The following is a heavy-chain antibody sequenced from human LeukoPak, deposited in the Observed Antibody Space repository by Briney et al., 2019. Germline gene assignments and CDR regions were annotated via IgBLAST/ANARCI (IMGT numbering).Heavy chain of an antibody. CDR1: GGSISSSSYY. J-gene: IGHJ4*02. CDR2: ISNSGSAI. Sequence: LSLTCTVSGGSISSSSYYWGWIRQPPGKGLEWVSYISNSGSAIYHADSVKGRFTISRDNAKNSLYLQMNSLRAEDTAVYYCARDPAFYYDSSGYYDYWGQGTLVTVSS. V-gene: IGHV3-11*04. CDR3: ARDPAFYYDSSGYYDY. D-gene: IGHD3-22*01.